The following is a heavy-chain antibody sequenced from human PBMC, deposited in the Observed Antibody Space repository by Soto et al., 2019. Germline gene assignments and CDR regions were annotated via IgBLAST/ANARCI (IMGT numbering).Heavy chain of an antibody. CDR1: GFSLSTSGMC. CDR2: IDWDDDK. Sequence: GSGPTLVNPTQTLTLTCTFSGFSLSTSGMCVSWIRQPPGKALEWLARIDWDDDKYYSTSLKTRLTISKDTSKNQVVLTVTNMDPVDTATYYCARSTGPFDWFDPWGQGTLVTVSS. V-gene: IGHV2-70*11. CDR3: ARSTGPFDWFDP. J-gene: IGHJ5*02.